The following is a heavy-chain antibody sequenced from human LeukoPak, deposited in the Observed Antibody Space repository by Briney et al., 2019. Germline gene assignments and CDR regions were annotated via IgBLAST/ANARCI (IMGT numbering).Heavy chain of an antibody. J-gene: IGHJ6*03. Sequence: ASVKVSCKASGYTFTGYYMHWVRQAPGQGLEWMGWINPNSGGTNYAQKFQGRVTMTRDTSISTAYMELSRLRSEDTAVYYCATLSPNCSGGSCYYYYYYMDVWGKGTTVTVSS. CDR1: GYTFTGYY. CDR2: INPNSGGT. D-gene: IGHD2-15*01. V-gene: IGHV1-2*02. CDR3: ATLSPNCSGGSCYYYYYYMDV.